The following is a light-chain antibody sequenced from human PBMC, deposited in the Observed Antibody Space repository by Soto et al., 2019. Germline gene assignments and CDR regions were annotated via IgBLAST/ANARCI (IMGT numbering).Light chain of an antibody. Sequence: DIQMTQSPSSLSASVGDRVTITCRASQSIVTYLNWYLQKPGKAPKLLIYAASNLQSGVPSRFSGSGSGTDFTLTISSLQPEDFATYFCLQSYSTPPWTFGQGTKVEIK. J-gene: IGKJ1*01. V-gene: IGKV1-39*01. CDR2: AAS. CDR1: QSIVTY. CDR3: LQSYSTPPWT.